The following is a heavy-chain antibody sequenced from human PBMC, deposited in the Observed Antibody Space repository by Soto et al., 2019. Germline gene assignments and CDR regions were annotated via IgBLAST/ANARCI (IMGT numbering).Heavy chain of an antibody. CDR2: ISGSGGST. V-gene: IGHV3-23*01. CDR1: GFPFSSYS. CDR3: AKVRPDSSGYLDY. D-gene: IGHD3-22*01. J-gene: IGHJ4*02. Sequence: GGSLSLSCAASGFPFSSYSMSWVRQAPGKGLEWVSAISGSGGSTYYADSVKGRFTISRDNSKNTLYLQMNSLRAEDTAVYYCAKVRPDSSGYLDYWGQGTLVTVSS.